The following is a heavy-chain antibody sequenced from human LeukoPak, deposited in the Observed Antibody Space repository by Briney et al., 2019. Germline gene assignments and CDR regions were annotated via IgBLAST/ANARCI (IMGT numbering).Heavy chain of an antibody. CDR1: GFTFSSYA. D-gene: IGHD2-2*01. Sequence: GGSLRLSCAASGFTFSSYAMHWVRQAPGKGLEWVAVISYDGSNKYYADSVKGRFTISRDNSKNTLYLQMSSLRAEDTAVYYCARDWKYCSSTSCYLGYFDYWGQGTLVTVSS. J-gene: IGHJ4*02. V-gene: IGHV3-30-3*01. CDR2: ISYDGSNK. CDR3: ARDWKYCSSTSCYLGYFDY.